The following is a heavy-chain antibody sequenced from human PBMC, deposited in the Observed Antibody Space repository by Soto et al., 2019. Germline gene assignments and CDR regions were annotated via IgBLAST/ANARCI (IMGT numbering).Heavy chain of an antibody. J-gene: IGHJ6*02. CDR3: AREASRVVYSYFGMDV. CDR1: GYTFTSHT. V-gene: IGHV1-18*01. CDR2: ISAYSGDT. Sequence: ASLKFCFKPSGYTFTSHTISWVRQAPGPGLEWLGWISAYSGDTIYAQKFQGSVTMTTDTSTSTAYMELRSLTSDDTAVYYCAREASRVVYSYFGMDVWGQGTTVTVSS.